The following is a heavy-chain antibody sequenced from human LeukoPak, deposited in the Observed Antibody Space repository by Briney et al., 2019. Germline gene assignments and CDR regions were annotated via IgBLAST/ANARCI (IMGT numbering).Heavy chain of an antibody. D-gene: IGHD3-22*01. CDR1: GYTFTSYD. CDR2: IIPIFGTA. V-gene: IGHV1-69*06. Sequence: ASVKVSCKASGYTFTSYDINWVRQATGQGLEWMGGIIPIFGTANYAQKFQGRVTITADKSTSTAYMELSSLRSEDTAVYYCARDQTPYYDSSGYYYNWGQGTLVTVSS. J-gene: IGHJ4*02. CDR3: ARDQTPYYDSSGYYYN.